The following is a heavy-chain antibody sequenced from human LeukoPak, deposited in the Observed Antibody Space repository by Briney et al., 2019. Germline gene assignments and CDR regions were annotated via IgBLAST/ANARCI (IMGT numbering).Heavy chain of an antibody. CDR2: IGTAGDT. CDR3: ARDSSDDFWSGPLYDY. Sequence: GGSLRLSCAASGFTFSSYDMHWVRQATGKGLEWVSAIGTAGDTYYPGSVKGRFTISRENAKNTLYLQMNSLRAEDTAVYYCARDSSDDFWSGPLYDYWGQGTLVTVSS. J-gene: IGHJ4*02. D-gene: IGHD3-3*01. V-gene: IGHV3-13*01. CDR1: GFTFSSYD.